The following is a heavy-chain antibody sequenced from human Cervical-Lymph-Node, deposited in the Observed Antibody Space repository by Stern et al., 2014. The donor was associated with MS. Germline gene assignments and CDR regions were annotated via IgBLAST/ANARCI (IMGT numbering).Heavy chain of an antibody. D-gene: IGHD3-3*01. Sequence: QVQLVQSGSELKKPGASGTVSCKASGYTFTKYLIHCVRQAPGQGLEWMGWINSNTGAPMYARDFAGRFVFSLDTSVTTAYLQISRLKTEDTAVYYCARDMSDFWSDYGHNWFDPWGQGTLVTVSS. CDR1: GYTFTKYL. V-gene: IGHV7-4-1*02. CDR2: INSNTGAP. CDR3: ARDMSDFWSDYGHNWFDP. J-gene: IGHJ5*02.